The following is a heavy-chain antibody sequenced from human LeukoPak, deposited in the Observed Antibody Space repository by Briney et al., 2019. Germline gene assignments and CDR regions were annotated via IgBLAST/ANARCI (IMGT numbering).Heavy chain of an antibody. J-gene: IGHJ3*02. Sequence: GGSLRLSCAASGFTFSSYSMNWVRQAPGKGLEWVSSISSSSSYIYYADSVKGRFTISRDNAKNSLYLQMNSLRAEDTAVYYCARDRSPRVATMPGALAGDAFDIWGQGTMVTVSS. CDR2: ISSSSSYI. D-gene: IGHD5-12*01. CDR3: ARDRSPRVATMPGALAGDAFDI. V-gene: IGHV3-21*01. CDR1: GFTFSSYS.